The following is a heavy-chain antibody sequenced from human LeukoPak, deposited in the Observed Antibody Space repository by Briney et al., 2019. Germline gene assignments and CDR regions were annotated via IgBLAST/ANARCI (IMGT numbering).Heavy chain of an antibody. CDR1: GFTVSSNY. CDR3: ARDHRGYSNYYYYMDV. CDR2: IYSGGST. V-gene: IGHV3-66*01. Sequence: GGSLRLSCAASGFTVSSNYMSWVRQAPGKGLEWVSVIYSGGSTYYADSVKGRFTISRDNSKNTLYLQMNSLRAEDTAVYYCARDHRGYSNYYYYMDVWGKGTTVTISS. D-gene: IGHD5-18*01. J-gene: IGHJ6*03.